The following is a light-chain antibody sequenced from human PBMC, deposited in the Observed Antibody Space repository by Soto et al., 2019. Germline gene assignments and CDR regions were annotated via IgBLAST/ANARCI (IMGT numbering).Light chain of an antibody. CDR1: QTLLHCSNY. CDR3: QQYYTAPVT. V-gene: IGKV4-1*01. Sequence: DIVMTQSPDSLAVSLGERATINCKSSQTLLHCSNYLAWYQQKPGQPPELLIYWASTRASGVPDRFSCSGSGTYFPLTIGSLQAEDVAVYYCQQYYTAPVTFGQGTKVEV. J-gene: IGKJ1*01. CDR2: WAS.